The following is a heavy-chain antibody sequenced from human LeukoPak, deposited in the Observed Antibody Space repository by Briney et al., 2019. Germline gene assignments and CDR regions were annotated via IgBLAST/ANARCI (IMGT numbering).Heavy chain of an antibody. Sequence: GGSLRLSCAASGFTLSNYDMHWVRQAPGKGLEWVAVIWYDGSNKYYADSVKGRFTLSRDNSKNTLYLQMNSLRAEDTAVYYCAKRNSGNYFDDWGQGSLVTVSS. CDR1: GFTLSNYD. CDR2: IWYDGSNK. D-gene: IGHD1-26*01. CDR3: AKRNSGNYFDD. V-gene: IGHV3-33*06. J-gene: IGHJ4*02.